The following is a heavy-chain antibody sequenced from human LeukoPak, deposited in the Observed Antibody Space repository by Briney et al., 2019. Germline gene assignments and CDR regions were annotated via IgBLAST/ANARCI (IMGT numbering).Heavy chain of an antibody. V-gene: IGHV4-30-2*01. Sequence: SGTLSLTCAVSGGSISSGGYSWSWIRQPPGKGLEWIGYIYHSGSTYYNPSLKSRVAISVDRSKNQFSLKLSSVTAADTAVYYCSTTTSGYLPRFDPWGQGTLVTVSS. CDR2: IYHSGST. D-gene: IGHD3-22*01. CDR1: GGSISSGGYS. J-gene: IGHJ5*02. CDR3: STTTSGYLPRFDP.